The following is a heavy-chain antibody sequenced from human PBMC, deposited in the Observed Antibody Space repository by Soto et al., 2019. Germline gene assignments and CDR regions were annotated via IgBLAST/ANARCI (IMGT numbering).Heavy chain of an antibody. J-gene: IGHJ4*02. Sequence: PGESLKISCKGSGYSFTSYWIGWVRQMPGKGLEWMGIIYPGDSDTRYSPSFQGQVTISADKSISTAYLQWSSLRSEDTAVYYCARDRWQQVMYFDYWGQGALVTVSS. D-gene: IGHD6-13*01. CDR1: GYSFTSYW. CDR2: IYPGDSDT. CDR3: ARDRWQQVMYFDY. V-gene: IGHV5-51*01.